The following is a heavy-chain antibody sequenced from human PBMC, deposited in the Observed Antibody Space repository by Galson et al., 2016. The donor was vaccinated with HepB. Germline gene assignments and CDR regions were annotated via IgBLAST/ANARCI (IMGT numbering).Heavy chain of an antibody. V-gene: IGHV3-48*01. CDR3: ARDRHGYTYYGTLGIGYFDL. D-gene: IGHD5-12*01. CDR2: LSSTSTLI. J-gene: IGHJ2*01. Sequence: SLRLSCAGSGFSYSDYSINWVRQAPGKGLEWISYLSSTSTLIYYADSVKGRFTVSRDNAKNSLYLQMNSLGAEDTALYYCARDRHGYTYYGTLGIGYFDLWGRGTLVTVSS. CDR1: GFSYSDYS.